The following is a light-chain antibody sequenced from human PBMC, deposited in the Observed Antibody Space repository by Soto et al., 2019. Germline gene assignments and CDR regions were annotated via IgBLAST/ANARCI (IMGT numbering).Light chain of an antibody. V-gene: IGKV3-20*01. CDR2: DTF. Sequence: EIVLTQSPGTVSLSPGERVTLSCRASQTVSSSYFGWFQQRPGQAPRLLIYDTFYRATGIPDRFSASGSGTDFTLTISRLEPEDFAVYYCHQYSGPPYTVGQGTKLEI. J-gene: IGKJ2*01. CDR1: QTVSSSY. CDR3: HQYSGPPYT.